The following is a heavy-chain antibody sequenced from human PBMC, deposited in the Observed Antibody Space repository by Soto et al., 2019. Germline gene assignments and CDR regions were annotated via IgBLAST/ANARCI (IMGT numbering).Heavy chain of an antibody. CDR1: GGTFSSYA. D-gene: IGHD5-18*01. Sequence: SVKVSCKASGGTFSSYAISWVRQAPGQGLEWMGGIIPIFGTANYAQKFQGRVTITADESTSTAYMELRSLRSEDTAVYYCARDGVDTAMNHYYCGMDVWGQGTTVTVSS. CDR3: ARDGVDTAMNHYYCGMDV. CDR2: IIPIFGTA. J-gene: IGHJ6*02. V-gene: IGHV1-69*13.